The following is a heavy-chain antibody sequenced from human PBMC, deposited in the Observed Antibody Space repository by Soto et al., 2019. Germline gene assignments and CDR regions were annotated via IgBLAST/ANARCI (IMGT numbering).Heavy chain of an antibody. Sequence: PGGSLRLSGAASGFTFSSYGIHWVRQAPGKGLEWVAVIWYDGINKYYADSVKGRFTISRDNSKNTLYLQMNSLRAEDTAVYYWGRYFYYDFWSGYYPRYYYYYGMDVWGQGTTVPVSS. D-gene: IGHD3-3*01. CDR3: GRYFYYDFWSGYYPRYYYYYGMDV. J-gene: IGHJ6*02. CDR1: GFTFSSYG. CDR2: IWYDGINK. V-gene: IGHV3-33*01.